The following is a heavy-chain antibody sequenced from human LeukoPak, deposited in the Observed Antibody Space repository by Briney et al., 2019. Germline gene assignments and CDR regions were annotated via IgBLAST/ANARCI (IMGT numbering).Heavy chain of an antibody. V-gene: IGHV3-30-3*01. CDR3: ARAPMSYDSSGFGGAFDI. CDR2: ISYDGTNK. CDR1: GFTFSAYA. Sequence: PGGSLRLSCEASGFTFSAYAMTWVRQAPGKGLEWVAVISYDGTNKYYADSVKGRFTISRDNSKNTMYLQMNSLRAEDTAMYYCARAPMSYDSSGFGGAFDIWGQGTMVTVSS. D-gene: IGHD3-22*01. J-gene: IGHJ3*02.